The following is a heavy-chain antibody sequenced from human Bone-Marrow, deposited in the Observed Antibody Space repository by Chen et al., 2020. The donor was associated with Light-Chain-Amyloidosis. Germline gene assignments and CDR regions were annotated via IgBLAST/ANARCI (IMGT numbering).Heavy chain of an antibody. V-gene: IGHV4-30-4*01. Sequence: QVQLLESGPGLVRPSQTLSLTCSVSGGSINSGDYYWTWIRQPPGKGLEWIGYIYSSWSVYYNPSLKSRVSLSLDTSNNLFSLRLTSVTAADTAVYYCARGTGPANEYFDYWGQGTLVTVSS. D-gene: IGHD2-8*02. CDR1: GGSINSGDYY. CDR2: IYSSWSV. CDR3: ARGTGPANEYFDY. J-gene: IGHJ4*02.